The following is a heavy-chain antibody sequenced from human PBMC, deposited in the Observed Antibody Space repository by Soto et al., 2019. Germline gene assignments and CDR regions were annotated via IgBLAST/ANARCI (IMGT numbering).Heavy chain of an antibody. CDR1: GGSFSGYY. V-gene: IGHV4-34*01. CDR2: INHSGST. Sequence: KPSETLSLTCAVYGGSFSGYYWSWIRQPPGKGLEWIGEINHSGSTNYNPSLKSRVTISVDTSKNQFSLKLSSVTAADTAVYYCARAITVTTSYPRYYYYYMDVWGKGTTVTVSS. D-gene: IGHD4-4*01. CDR3: ARAITVTTSYPRYYYYYMDV. J-gene: IGHJ6*03.